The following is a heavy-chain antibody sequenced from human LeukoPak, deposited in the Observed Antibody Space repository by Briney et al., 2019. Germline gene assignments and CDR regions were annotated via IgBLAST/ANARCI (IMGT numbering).Heavy chain of an antibody. J-gene: IGHJ6*03. CDR1: GGSISTYY. V-gene: IGHV4-59*01. CDR3: ARLQTTVTGLLPRPYYYYYMDV. CDR2: IYYSGST. Sequence: SETLSLTCTVSGGSISTYYWSWIRQPPGKGLEWIGYIYYSGSTNYNPSLKSRVTISVDTSKNQFSLKLNSVTAADTAVYYCARLQTTVTGLLPRPYYYYYMDVWGKGTTVTVSS. D-gene: IGHD4-11*01.